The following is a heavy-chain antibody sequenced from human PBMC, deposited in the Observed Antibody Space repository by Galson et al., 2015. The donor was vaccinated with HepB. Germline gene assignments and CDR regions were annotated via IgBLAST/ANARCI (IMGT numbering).Heavy chain of an antibody. CDR1: GFTFSSYA. D-gene: IGHD3-9*01. J-gene: IGHJ6*02. CDR2: ISGSGGST. V-gene: IGHV3-23*01. CDR3: AKDQLYLTGYWHV. Sequence: SLRLSCAASGFTFSSYAMGWVRQAPGKGLEWVSAISGSGGSTYYADSVKGRFTISRDNSKNTLYLQMNSLRAEDTAVYYCAKDQLYLTGYWHVWGQGTTVTVSS.